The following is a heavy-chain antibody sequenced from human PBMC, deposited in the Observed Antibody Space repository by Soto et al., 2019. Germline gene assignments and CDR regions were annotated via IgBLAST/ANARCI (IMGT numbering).Heavy chain of an antibody. CDR2: IIETGGLT. V-gene: IGHV3-23*04. D-gene: IGHD6-6*01. CDR3: GKSPIKNMAALLDLGLCDY. Sequence: EVQLVDSGGDLVQPGGSLRLSCAASGFTFSNYAMSWVRQAPGKGLEWVSSIIETGGLTNYADSVKGRVTISRDNSKNTRYLHMSSRRAADTAVYFCGKSPIKNMAALLDLGLCDYWGQGTLVTVSS. J-gene: IGHJ4*02. CDR1: GFTFSNYA.